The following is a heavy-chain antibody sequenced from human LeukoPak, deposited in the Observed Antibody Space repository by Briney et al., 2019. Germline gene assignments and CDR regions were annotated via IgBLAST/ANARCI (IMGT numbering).Heavy chain of an antibody. CDR1: GYTFTRYD. CDR3: ARVHSSSWYSRAFDI. CDR2: MNPNSGNT. V-gene: IGHV1-8*01. D-gene: IGHD6-13*01. Sequence: ASVKVSCKASGYTFTRYDIKWVRQAPGQGLEWMGWMNPNSGNTGYAQKFQGRVTMTRNTSISTAYMELSSLRSEDTAVYYCARVHSSSWYSRAFDIWGQGTMVTVSS. J-gene: IGHJ3*02.